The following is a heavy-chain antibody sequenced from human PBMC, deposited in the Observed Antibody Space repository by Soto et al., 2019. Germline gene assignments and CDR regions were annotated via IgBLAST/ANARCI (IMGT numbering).Heavy chain of an antibody. CDR2: IYHSGST. CDR3: ARHMVRGVMDYYYYPMDV. Sequence: SDTLSLTCAVSGSSIRSSNWWSWVCQTPGKGLEWIGEIYHSGSTNYNPSLKSRVTISVDKSKNQFSLKLSSVTAADTAVYYCARHMVRGVMDYYYYPMDVWGQGTTVT. V-gene: IGHV4-4*02. CDR1: GSSIRSSNW. J-gene: IGHJ6*02. D-gene: IGHD3-10*01.